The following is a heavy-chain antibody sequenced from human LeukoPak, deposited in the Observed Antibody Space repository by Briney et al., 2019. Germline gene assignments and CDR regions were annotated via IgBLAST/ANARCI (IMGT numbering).Heavy chain of an antibody. CDR3: AKGGSDYDDHGYSFDY. Sequence: GGSLRLSCAASGFTFSSYAMSWVRQAPGKGLEWVSTISSSGGNTYYADSVKGRFTISRDNSKNTLNLQMNSLRAQDTAVYYCAKGGSDYDDHGYSFDYWGQGALVTVPS. V-gene: IGHV3-23*01. J-gene: IGHJ4*02. CDR2: ISSSGGNT. D-gene: IGHD4-17*01. CDR1: GFTFSSYA.